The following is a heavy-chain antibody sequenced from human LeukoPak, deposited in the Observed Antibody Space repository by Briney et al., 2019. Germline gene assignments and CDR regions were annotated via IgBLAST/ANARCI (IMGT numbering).Heavy chain of an antibody. V-gene: IGHV3-74*01. CDR2: INTDGSST. J-gene: IGHJ4*02. Sequence: GGSLRLSCAASGFTFSGYWMHWVRQAPGKGLVWGSRINTDGSSTTYADSVKGRFTISRDNAKNTLYLQMNSLRVEDTAVYYCARGRITSSWYYFDYWGQGALVTVSS. D-gene: IGHD6-13*01. CDR1: GFTFSGYW. CDR3: ARGRITSSWYYFDY.